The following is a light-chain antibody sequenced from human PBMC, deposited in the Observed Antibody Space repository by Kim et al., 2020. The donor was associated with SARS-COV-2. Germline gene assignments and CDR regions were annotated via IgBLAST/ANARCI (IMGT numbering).Light chain of an antibody. Sequence: DIQMTQSPSSLSASVGDRVTITCRASQSISSYLNWYQQKLGKAPKLLIYAASSLQSGVPSRFSGSGSGTDFTLTISSLQPEDFATYYCQQSYRTPLTFGGGTKVDI. CDR3: QQSYRTPLT. CDR2: AAS. V-gene: IGKV1-39*01. J-gene: IGKJ4*01. CDR1: QSISSY.